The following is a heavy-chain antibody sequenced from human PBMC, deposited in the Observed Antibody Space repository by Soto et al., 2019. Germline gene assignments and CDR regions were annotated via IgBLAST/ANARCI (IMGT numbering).Heavy chain of an antibody. CDR1: GFSVSTSH. CDR3: ARNYYDSGGGFDY. Sequence: PGGSLRLSCAAAGFSVSTSHISWVRQAPGKGLEWVSVIYSGGATHYAVSVKGRLIISRDKSKNTVDLQMNSLRAEDTAVYYCARNYYDSGGGFDYWGQGTLVTVSS. CDR2: IYSGGAT. V-gene: IGHV3-53*01. D-gene: IGHD3-22*01. J-gene: IGHJ4*02.